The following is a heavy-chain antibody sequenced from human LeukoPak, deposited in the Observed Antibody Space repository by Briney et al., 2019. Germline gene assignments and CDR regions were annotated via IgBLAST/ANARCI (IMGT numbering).Heavy chain of an antibody. V-gene: IGHV4-39*01. Sequence: SETLSLTCTVSGGSVSSSSYYWGWIRQPPGKGLEWIGSIYYSGSTYYNPSLKSRVTISVDTSKNQFSLKLSSVTAADTAVYYCAHTIASSGGTLDIWGQGTMVTVSS. CDR3: AHTIASSGGTLDI. D-gene: IGHD3-16*01. CDR1: GGSVSSSSYY. J-gene: IGHJ3*02. CDR2: IYYSGST.